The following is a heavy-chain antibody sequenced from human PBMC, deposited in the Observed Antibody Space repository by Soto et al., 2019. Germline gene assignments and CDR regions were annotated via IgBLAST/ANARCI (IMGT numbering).Heavy chain of an antibody. CDR2: ICRGGSDI. CDR3: ARVKECSTTSCYARDAFDI. Sequence: NPGGSLRLSCAASGFTFSDHYMSWIRQAPGKGLEWVSYICRGGSDIYYADSVKGRFTISRDNGKNSLYLQMNSLRAEDTAVYYCARVKECSTTSCYARDAFDIWGQGTMVTVSS. CDR1: GFTFSDHY. V-gene: IGHV3-11*01. D-gene: IGHD2-2*01. J-gene: IGHJ3*02.